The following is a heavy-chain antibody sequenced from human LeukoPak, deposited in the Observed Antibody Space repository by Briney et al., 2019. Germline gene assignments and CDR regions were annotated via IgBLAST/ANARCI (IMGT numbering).Heavy chain of an antibody. J-gene: IGHJ4*02. V-gene: IGHV4-39*07. D-gene: IGHD3-22*01. Sequence: PSETLSLTCTVSGGSISSSSYYWSWIRQPPGKGLEWIGEINHSGSTNYNPSLKSRVTISVDTSKNQFSLKLSFVTAADTAVYYCARAPYYYDSSGYYCYFDYWGQGTLVTVSS. CDR2: INHSGST. CDR3: ARAPYYYDSSGYYCYFDY. CDR1: GGSISSSSYY.